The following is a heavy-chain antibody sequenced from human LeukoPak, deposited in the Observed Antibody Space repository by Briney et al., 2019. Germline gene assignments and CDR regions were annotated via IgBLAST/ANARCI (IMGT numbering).Heavy chain of an antibody. J-gene: IGHJ4*02. CDR1: GFTFSSYW. V-gene: IGHV3-7*01. CDR2: IKQDGSEK. D-gene: IGHD5-12*01. Sequence: PGGSLRLSCAASGFTFSSYWMSWVRQAPGKGLEWVANIKQDGSEKYYVDSVKRRFTISRDNAKNSLYLQTNILRAEDTAVYYCARDASGYALYFDYWGQGTLVTVPS. CDR3: ARDASGYALYFDY.